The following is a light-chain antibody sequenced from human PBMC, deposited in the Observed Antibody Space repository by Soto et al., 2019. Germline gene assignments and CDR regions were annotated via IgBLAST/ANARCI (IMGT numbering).Light chain of an antibody. V-gene: IGKV3-11*01. J-gene: IGKJ1*01. CDR2: DAS. CDR1: QSVSSY. Sequence: EIVLTQSPGTLSLSPGERATLSCRASQSVSSYLAWYQQKPGQAPRLLIYDASNRATGIPARFSGSGSGTDFTLTISSLEPEDFAVYYCDQSGTSPWTFGQGTKVDIK. CDR3: DQSGTSPWT.